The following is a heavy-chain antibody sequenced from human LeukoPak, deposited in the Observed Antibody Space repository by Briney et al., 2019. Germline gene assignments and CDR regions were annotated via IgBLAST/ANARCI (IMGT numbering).Heavy chain of an antibody. V-gene: IGHV4-34*01. CDR3: ARERRYCSSTSCSYYFDY. D-gene: IGHD2-2*01. Sequence: SETLSLTCAVYGGSFSGYYWSWIRQPPGKGLEWIGEINHSGSTNYNPSLKSRVTISVDTSKDQFSLKLSSVTAADTAVYYCARERRYCSSTSCSYYFDYWGQGTLVTVSS. J-gene: IGHJ4*02. CDR1: GGSFSGYY. CDR2: INHSGST.